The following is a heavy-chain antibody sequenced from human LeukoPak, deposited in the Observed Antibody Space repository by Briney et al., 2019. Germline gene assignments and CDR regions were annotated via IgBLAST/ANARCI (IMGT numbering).Heavy chain of an antibody. J-gene: IGHJ3*02. CDR1: GGSFSGYY. V-gene: IGHV4-34*01. CDR3: VRSACSGGSCYSQRGAFDI. CDR2: MNHSGNT. D-gene: IGHD2-15*01. Sequence: PSETLSLTCAVYGGSFSGYYWNWIRQPPGKGLEWIGEMNHSGNTNYNPSLKSRVTISVDTSKNQFSLKLSSVTAADTAVYYCVRSACSGGSCYSQRGAFDIWGQGTMVIVSS.